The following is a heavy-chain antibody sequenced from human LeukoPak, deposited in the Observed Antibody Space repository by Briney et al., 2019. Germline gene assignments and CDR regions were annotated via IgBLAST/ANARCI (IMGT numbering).Heavy chain of an antibody. CDR1: GDSIGSSHYY. CDR3: ARRSHCTGGSCPSV. CDR2: IYVDGRT. J-gene: IGHJ6*02. D-gene: IGHD2-15*01. V-gene: IGHV4-39*01. Sequence: PSETLSLTCTISGDSIGSSHYYWVWIRQRPGKGLEWVGSIYVDGRTYYNEALTSRVTIFSDTAKVQLYLRLSSVTTTDTAIYYCARRSHCTGGSCPSVWGQGTTVTVSS.